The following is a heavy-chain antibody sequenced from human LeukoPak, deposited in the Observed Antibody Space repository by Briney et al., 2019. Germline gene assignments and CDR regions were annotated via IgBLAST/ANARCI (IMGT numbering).Heavy chain of an antibody. CDR2: INPNSGGT. D-gene: IGHD3-3*01. CDR3: ARSYDFWSGPPFDP. CDR1: GYTFTNYG. V-gene: IGHV1-2*02. Sequence: ASVKVSCKASGYTFTNYGISWVRQAPGQGLEWMGWINPNSGGTKYAQKFQGRVTLTRDTSISTAYMELSRLRCDDTAVYYCARSYDFWSGPPFDPWGQGTLVTVSS. J-gene: IGHJ5*02.